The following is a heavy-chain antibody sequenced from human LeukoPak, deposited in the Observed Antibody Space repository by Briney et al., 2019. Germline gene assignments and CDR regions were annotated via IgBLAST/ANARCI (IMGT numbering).Heavy chain of an antibody. CDR1: GGSLSSGGYY. V-gene: IGHV4-31*03. CDR2: LYYSGST. CDR3: ARGDSSGYYRYWYFDL. Sequence: PSQTLSLTCTVSGGSLSSGGYYRSWIRQHPGKGLEWMGYLYYSGSTYYNPSLKSRVTISVDTSKNQFSLKLSSVTAADTAVYYGARGDSSGYYRYWYFDLWGRGTLVTVSS. J-gene: IGHJ2*01. D-gene: IGHD3-22*01.